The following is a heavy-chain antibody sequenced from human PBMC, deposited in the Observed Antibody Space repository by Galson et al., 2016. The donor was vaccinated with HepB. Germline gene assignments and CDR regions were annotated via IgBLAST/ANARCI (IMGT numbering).Heavy chain of an antibody. V-gene: IGHV4-34*01. CDR2: INHSGNT. J-gene: IGHJ6*04. CDR3: ARGRRRFRELLNYYFYGMDV. D-gene: IGHD3-10*01. Sequence: SETLSLTCAVSGGSFSDYFWSWIRQPPGKGPEWIGEINHSGNTIYNPSLRSRVSISVDASKDHFSLKISSVTAADTAVYYCARGRRRFRELLNYYFYGMDVWGKGTTVTVSS. CDR1: GGSFSDYF.